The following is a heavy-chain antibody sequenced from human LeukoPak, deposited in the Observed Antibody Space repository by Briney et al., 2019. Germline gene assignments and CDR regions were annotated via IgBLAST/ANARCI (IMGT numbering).Heavy chain of an antibody. J-gene: IGHJ4*02. CDR2: INPSGGST. Sequence: ASVKVSCKASGYTFTSYYMHWVRQAPGQGLEWMGIINPSGGSTSYAQKFQGRVTMTRDTSTSTVYMELSSLRSEDTAVYYCAREVYSYGPAYYFDYWGQGTLVTVSS. D-gene: IGHD5-18*01. CDR1: GYTFTSYY. CDR3: AREVYSYGPAYYFDY. V-gene: IGHV1-46*01.